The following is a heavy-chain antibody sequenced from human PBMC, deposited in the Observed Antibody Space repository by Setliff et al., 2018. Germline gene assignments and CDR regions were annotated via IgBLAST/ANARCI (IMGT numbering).Heavy chain of an antibody. J-gene: IGHJ4*02. Sequence: SETLSLTCAVYGGSFRGFYWTWIRQPPGKGPEWIGEINHSGSSVYNPSLESRVSISVDTSKNQISLNLNSVTVADTAVYYCARQIRPGIALTGGLDYWGQGALVTVSS. CDR2: INHSGSS. V-gene: IGHV4-34*01. D-gene: IGHD2-8*02. CDR3: ARQIRPGIALTGGLDY. CDR1: GGSFRGFY.